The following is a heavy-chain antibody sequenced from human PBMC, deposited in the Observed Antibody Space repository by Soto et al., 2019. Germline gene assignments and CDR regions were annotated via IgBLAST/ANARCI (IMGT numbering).Heavy chain of an antibody. CDR1: GFTFDDYA. Sequence: EVQLVESGGGLVQPGRSLRLSCAASGFTFDDYAMHWVRQAPGKGLEGVSGISWIRGRIDYADSVKGRFTISRDNAKNSLYLQINSLRAGDTALYYCAKDTQANRGTGGFDSWGQGTLVTGSS. CDR3: AKDTQANRGTGGFDS. V-gene: IGHV3-9*01. D-gene: IGHD7-27*01. CDR2: ISWIRGRI. J-gene: IGHJ4*02.